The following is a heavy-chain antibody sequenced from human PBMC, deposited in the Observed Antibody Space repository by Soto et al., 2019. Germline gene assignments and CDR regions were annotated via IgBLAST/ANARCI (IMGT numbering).Heavy chain of an antibody. CDR1: GFIFSNYA. J-gene: IGHJ4*02. CDR3: ARDPTLYYYDSSGYNAALDY. D-gene: IGHD3-22*01. CDR2: ISYDGRNK. V-gene: IGHV3-30*04. Sequence: QVQLVESGGGVVQPGRSLRLSCAASGFIFSNYAMHWVRQAPGKGLEWVALISYDGRNKYYADSVKGRFTISRDNSKKTVYLQVNSLRDDDTSVYYCARDPTLYYYDSSGYNAALDYWGQGTLVTVSS.